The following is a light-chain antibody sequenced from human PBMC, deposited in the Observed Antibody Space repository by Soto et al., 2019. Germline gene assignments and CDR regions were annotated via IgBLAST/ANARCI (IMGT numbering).Light chain of an antibody. CDR1: SGVRNYR. CDR3: GAAHGRRSNFVV. CDR2: VGTGGIVG. Sequence: QSVLTQPPPASASLGASVTLTCTLSSGVRNYRVDWYQQRPGKGPRFVLRVGTGGIVGSKGDGIPDRFTVLGSGLNRYMTIKNIQEEDESAYHGGAAHGRRSNFVVFGGGAQLPVL. V-gene: IGLV9-49*01. J-gene: IGLJ2*01.